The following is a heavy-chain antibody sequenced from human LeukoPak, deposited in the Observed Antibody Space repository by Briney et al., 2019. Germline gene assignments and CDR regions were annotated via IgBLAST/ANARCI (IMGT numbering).Heavy chain of an antibody. Sequence: PGGSLRLSCAASGFTFSSYEMNWVRQAPGKGLEWVSYISSSGSIIYYADFVKGRFTISRDNAKNSLYLQMNSLRAEDTAAYYCAGNPVGATTPDCWGQGTLVTVSS. CDR1: GFTFSSYE. V-gene: IGHV3-48*03. CDR3: AGNPVGATTPDC. J-gene: IGHJ4*02. CDR2: ISSSGSII. D-gene: IGHD1-26*01.